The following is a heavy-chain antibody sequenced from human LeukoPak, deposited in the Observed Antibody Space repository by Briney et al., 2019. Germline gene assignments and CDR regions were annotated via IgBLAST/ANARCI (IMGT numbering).Heavy chain of an antibody. CDR3: ARGGGRYFDWLSPKYFDY. V-gene: IGHV4-34*01. D-gene: IGHD3-9*01. CDR1: GGSFSGYY. Sequence: PSETLSLTCAVYGGSFSGYYWSWIRQPPGKGLEWIGEINHSGSTNYDPSLKSRFTISVDTSKNQFSLKLSSVTAADTAVYYCARGGGRYFDWLSPKYFDYWGQGTLVTVSS. J-gene: IGHJ4*02. CDR2: INHSGST.